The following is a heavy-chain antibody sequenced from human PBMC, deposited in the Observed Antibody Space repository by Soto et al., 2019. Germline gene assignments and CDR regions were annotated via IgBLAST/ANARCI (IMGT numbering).Heavy chain of an antibody. J-gene: IGHJ5*02. Sequence: PSETLSLTCTVSGGSISSGDYYWSWIRQPPGKGLEWIGYIYYSGSTYYNPSLKSRVTISVDTSKNQFSLKLSSVTAADTAVYYCARGARDIVATKNWFDPWGQGTLVTVSS. CDR2: IYYSGST. D-gene: IGHD5-12*01. CDR3: ARGARDIVATKNWFDP. V-gene: IGHV4-30-4*01. CDR1: GGSISSGDYY.